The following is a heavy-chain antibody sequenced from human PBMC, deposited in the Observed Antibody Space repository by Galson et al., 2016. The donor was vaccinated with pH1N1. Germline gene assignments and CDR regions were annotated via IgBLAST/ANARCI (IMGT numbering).Heavy chain of an antibody. CDR3: ARQYDFGDYRGNAFDI. CDR1: GYRFTNYW. CDR2: VNPGGSTI. V-gene: IGHV5-51*01. D-gene: IGHD4-17*01. Sequence: GYRFTNYWIAWVRQVPGKGLEWVGVVNPGGSTIRYSPPFQGQVTISSDKSINTAYLQWVSLKASDTATYYCARQYDFGDYRGNAFDIWGQGTVVLVSS. J-gene: IGHJ3*02.